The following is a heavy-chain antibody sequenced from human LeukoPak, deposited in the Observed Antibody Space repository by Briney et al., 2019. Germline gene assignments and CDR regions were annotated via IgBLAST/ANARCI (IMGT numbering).Heavy chain of an antibody. CDR2: INHSGST. J-gene: IGHJ6*03. V-gene: IGHV4-34*01. CDR3: ARGRCGGDCRYYYYYYMDV. CDR1: GGSFSGYY. Sequence: SETLSLTCAVYGGSFSGYYWSWIRQPPGKGLEWIGEINHSGSTNYNPSLKSRVTISVDTSKNQFSLKLSSVTAADTAVYYCARGRCGGDCRYYYYYYMDVWGKGTTVTVSS. D-gene: IGHD2-21*02.